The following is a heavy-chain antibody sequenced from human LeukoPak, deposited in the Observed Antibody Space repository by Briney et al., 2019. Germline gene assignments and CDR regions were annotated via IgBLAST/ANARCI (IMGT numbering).Heavy chain of an antibody. J-gene: IGHJ5*02. V-gene: IGHV3-23*01. CDR1: GFTFSTYA. Sequence: PRGSLRLSCATSGFTFSTYAMTSVRQAPGKGLEWVATLSGSGSATYYADSVKGRFTISRDNSKNTLYLQMTSLTAEDTASSYCARGFSSVMSWGQGTMVTVSS. CDR2: LSGSGSAT. CDR3: ARGFSSVMS. D-gene: IGHD6-19*01.